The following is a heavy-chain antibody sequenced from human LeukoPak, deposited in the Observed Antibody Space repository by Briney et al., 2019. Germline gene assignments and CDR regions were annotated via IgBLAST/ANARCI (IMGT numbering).Heavy chain of an antibody. V-gene: IGHV3-7*01. J-gene: IGHJ4*02. CDR2: IKQDGTET. CDR1: GFTFSGYW. CDR3: ARVSSGWYVDY. Sequence: PGGSLRLSCAASGFTFSGYWMSWVRQAPGKGLEWVANIKQDGTETYYVDSVKGRFTISRDNAKNSLYLQMNSLRAEDTAVYYCARVSSGWYVDYWGQGTLVTVSS. D-gene: IGHD6-19*01.